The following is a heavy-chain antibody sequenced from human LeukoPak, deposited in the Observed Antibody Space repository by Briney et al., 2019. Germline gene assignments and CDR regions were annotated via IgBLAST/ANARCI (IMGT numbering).Heavy chain of an antibody. CDR2: ISGSGGST. J-gene: IGHJ6*04. D-gene: IGHD3-9*01. CDR1: GFTFSSYG. V-gene: IGHV3-23*01. CDR3: ARGGTYDILTGYSFHGDV. Sequence: PGGSLRLSCAASGFTFSSYGMSWVRQAPGKGLEWVSAISGSGGSTYYADSVKGRFTISRDNSKNTLYLQMNSLRAEDTAVYYCARGGTYDILTGYSFHGDVWGKGTTVTISS.